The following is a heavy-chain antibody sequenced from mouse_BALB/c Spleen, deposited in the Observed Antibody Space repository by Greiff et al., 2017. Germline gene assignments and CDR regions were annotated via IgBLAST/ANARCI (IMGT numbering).Heavy chain of an antibody. CDR3: AREKAYYGLDY. Sequence: QVQLQQSGAELARPGASVKLSCKASGYTFTSYWMQWVKQRPGQGLEWIGAIYPGDGDTRYTQKFKGKATLTADKSSSTAYMQLSSLASEDSAVYYCAREKAYYGLDYWGQGTTLTVSS. CDR1: GYTFTSYW. J-gene: IGHJ2*01. CDR2: IYPGDGDT. D-gene: IGHD1-2*01. V-gene: IGHV1-87*01.